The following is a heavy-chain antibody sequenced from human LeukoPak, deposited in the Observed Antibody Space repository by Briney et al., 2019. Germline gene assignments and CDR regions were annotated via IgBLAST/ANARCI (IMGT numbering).Heavy chain of an antibody. Sequence: ASVKVSCKASGYTFTGYYMHWVRQAPGQGLEWMGWINPNSGGTNYAQKFQGRVTMTRDTSISTAYMELSMLRSDDTAVYYCARVPRLYCSGGSYYFDYWGQGTLVTVSS. CDR1: GYTFTGYY. D-gene: IGHD2-15*01. V-gene: IGHV1-2*02. J-gene: IGHJ4*02. CDR3: ARVPRLYCSGGSYYFDY. CDR2: INPNSGGT.